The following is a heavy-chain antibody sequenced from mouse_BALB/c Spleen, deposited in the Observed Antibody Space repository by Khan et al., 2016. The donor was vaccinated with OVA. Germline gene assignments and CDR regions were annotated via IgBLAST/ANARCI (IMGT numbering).Heavy chain of an antibody. D-gene: IGHD1-1*01. V-gene: IGHV1-9*01. CDR1: GYTFSSYW. Sequence: VQLQQSGAELMKPGASVKISCKPTGYTFSSYWIEWVKQRPGHGLEWIGEILPGSNSTNYNERFQGKATITADTSSNTAYMQLSSLTSEDSAIYYCARGNYYGRTSWFGDWGQGTLVTVSA. J-gene: IGHJ3*01. CDR3: ARGNYYGRTSWFGD. CDR2: ILPGSNST.